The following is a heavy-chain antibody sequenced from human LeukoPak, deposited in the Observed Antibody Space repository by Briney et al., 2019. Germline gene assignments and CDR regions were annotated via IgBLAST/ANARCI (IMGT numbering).Heavy chain of an antibody. CDR2: IYHSGIT. Sequence: SETLSLTCTVSRGSISSYYWSWIRQPPGKGLEWIGYIYHSGITNYNPSLKSRVTISVDTSKNQFSLNLSSVTAADTAVYYCVRQGSGYSYGRSPPVDYWGQGTLVTVSS. J-gene: IGHJ4*02. CDR1: RGSISSYY. V-gene: IGHV4-59*08. D-gene: IGHD5-18*01. CDR3: VRQGSGYSYGRSPPVDY.